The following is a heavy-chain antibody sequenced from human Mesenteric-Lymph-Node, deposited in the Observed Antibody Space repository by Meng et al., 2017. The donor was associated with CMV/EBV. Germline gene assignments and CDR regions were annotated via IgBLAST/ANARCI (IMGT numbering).Heavy chain of an antibody. CDR3: ARGREKDY. CDR2: ISSSGSTI. CDR1: GFTFRNYE. Sequence: GESLKISCAASGFTFRNYEMNWVRQAPGKGLEWVSYISSSGSTIYYADSVKGRFTISRDNAKNSLYLQMNSLRAEDTAVYYCARGREKDYWGQGTLVTVSS. J-gene: IGHJ4*02. V-gene: IGHV3-48*03.